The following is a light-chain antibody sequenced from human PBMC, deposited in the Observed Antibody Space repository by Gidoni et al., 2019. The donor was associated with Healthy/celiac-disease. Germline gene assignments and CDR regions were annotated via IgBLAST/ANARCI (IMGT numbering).Light chain of an antibody. CDR3: QQSYSSPFT. Sequence: IQMTQSPSSLSASVGDRVTITCRAGQSINNYLNWFQHKPGKDPKLLNYASSSLQSGVPSRFSGSGSGTDFTLTISSLQPEDCATYYCQQSYSSPFTFGPGTKVDVK. CDR1: QSINNY. CDR2: ASS. J-gene: IGKJ3*01. V-gene: IGKV1-39*01.